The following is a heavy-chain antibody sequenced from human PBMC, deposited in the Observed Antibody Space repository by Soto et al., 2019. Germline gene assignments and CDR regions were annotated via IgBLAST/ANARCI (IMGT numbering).Heavy chain of an antibody. Sequence: EVQLVESGGDLVQPGGSLRLSCAASGFIFSDYTMTWVRQAPGRGLEFVSHISSSGDAIFYAESVKGRFTVSRDNAKNSLYLQMNSLGGDDTAVYFWARDHGGSTWFVGVYYFFGMDVWGQGAAVTVSS. CDR2: ISSSGDAI. CDR1: GFIFSDYT. J-gene: IGHJ6*02. CDR3: ARDHGGSTWFVGVYYFFGMDV. V-gene: IGHV3-48*04. D-gene: IGHD6-13*01.